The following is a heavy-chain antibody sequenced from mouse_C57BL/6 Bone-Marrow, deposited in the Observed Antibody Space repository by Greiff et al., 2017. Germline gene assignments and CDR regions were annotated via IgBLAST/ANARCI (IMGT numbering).Heavy chain of an antibody. J-gene: IGHJ1*03. CDR2: IYPRSGNT. Sequence: QVQLQQSGAELARPGASVKLSCKASGYTFTSYGISWVKQRTGQGLEWIGEIYPRSGNTYYNEKFKGKATLTADKSSSTAYMELRSLTSEDSAVYFCATDYYGSSHPYWYFDVWGTGTTVTGSS. V-gene: IGHV1-81*01. CDR1: GYTFTSYG. D-gene: IGHD1-1*01. CDR3: ATDYYGSSHPYWYFDV.